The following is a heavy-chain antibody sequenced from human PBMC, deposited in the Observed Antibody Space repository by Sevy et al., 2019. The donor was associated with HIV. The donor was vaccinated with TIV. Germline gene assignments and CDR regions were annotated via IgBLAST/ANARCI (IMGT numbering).Heavy chain of an antibody. J-gene: IGHJ4*02. Sequence: GGSLRLSCEVSGFTFGYFAMSWVRQAPGKGLEWVSGISPNGATSNYAASVRGRFTISRDNSKNRMYLQMSSLRAEETAQYYCAKDTSGWYDALDQWGQGTLVTVSS. D-gene: IGHD6-19*01. CDR2: ISPNGATS. CDR3: AKDTSGWYDALDQ. CDR1: GFTFGYFA. V-gene: IGHV3-23*01.